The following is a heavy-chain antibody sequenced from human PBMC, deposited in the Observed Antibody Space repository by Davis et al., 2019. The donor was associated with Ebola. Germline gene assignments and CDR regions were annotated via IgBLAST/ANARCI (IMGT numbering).Heavy chain of an antibody. D-gene: IGHD2-21*01. CDR3: AKALAYCGGDCYSTVLSFDY. J-gene: IGHJ4*02. CDR1: GFTFDDYA. Sequence: SLKISCAASGFTFDDYAMHWVRQAPGKGLEWVSGISWNSGSIGYADSVKGRFTISRDNSKNTLYLQMNSLRAEDTAVYYCAKALAYCGGDCYSTVLSFDYWGQGTLVTVSS. V-gene: IGHV3-9*01. CDR2: ISWNSGSI.